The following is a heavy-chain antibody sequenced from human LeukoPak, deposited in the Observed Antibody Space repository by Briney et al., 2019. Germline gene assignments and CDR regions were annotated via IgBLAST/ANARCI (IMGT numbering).Heavy chain of an antibody. J-gene: IGHJ4*02. V-gene: IGHV3-21*01. Sequence: GGSLRLSCAASGFTFSSYSMNWIRQAPGKGLEWVSSISSSSSYIYYADSVKGRFTISRDNAKNSLYLQMNSLRAEDTAVYYCARDGRSLSYFDYWGQGTLVTVSS. CDR3: ARDGRSLSYFDY. CDR2: ISSSSSYI. D-gene: IGHD1-26*01. CDR1: GFTFSSYS.